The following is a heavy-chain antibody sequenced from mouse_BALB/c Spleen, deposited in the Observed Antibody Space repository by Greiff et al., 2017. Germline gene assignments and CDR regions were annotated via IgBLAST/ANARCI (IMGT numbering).Heavy chain of an antibody. D-gene: IGHD2-4*01. Sequence: EVQVVESGGGLVQPGGSRKLSCAASGFTFSSFGMHWVRQAPEKGLEWVAYISSGSSTIYYADTVKGRFTISRDNPKNTLFLQMTSLRSEDTAMYYCARSGLRREAWFAYWGQGTLVTVSA. V-gene: IGHV5-17*02. CDR3: ARSGLRREAWFAY. CDR2: ISSGSSTI. CDR1: GFTFSSFG. J-gene: IGHJ3*01.